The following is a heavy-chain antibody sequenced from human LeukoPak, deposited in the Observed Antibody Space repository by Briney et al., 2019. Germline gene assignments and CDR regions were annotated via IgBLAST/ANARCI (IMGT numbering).Heavy chain of an antibody. J-gene: IGHJ4*02. CDR3: ARVRVYALDS. Sequence: GGSLRLSCAASGFTFSSYAMSWVRQAPGKGLEWVSAISGSGGSTYYADSVKGRFTISRDNSKNTLYLQMNSLTDEDTAVYYCARVRVYALDSWGQGTLVTVSS. CDR2: ISGSGGST. D-gene: IGHD2-8*01. V-gene: IGHV3-23*01. CDR1: GFTFSSYA.